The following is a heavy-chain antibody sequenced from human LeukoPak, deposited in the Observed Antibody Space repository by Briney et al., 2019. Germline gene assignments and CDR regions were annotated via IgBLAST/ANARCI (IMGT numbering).Heavy chain of an antibody. CDR3: ARGWSLNSPMDV. V-gene: IGHV1-8*01. CDR1: GYTFTSYD. D-gene: IGHD4-23*01. Sequence: GASVKVSCKASGYTFTSYDINWVRQATGQGLEWMGWMNPNSGDTGYAQKFQGRVTMTRNTSISTAYMELSSLRSEDTAVYYCARGWSLNSPMDVWGKGTTVTVSS. J-gene: IGHJ6*03. CDR2: MNPNSGDT.